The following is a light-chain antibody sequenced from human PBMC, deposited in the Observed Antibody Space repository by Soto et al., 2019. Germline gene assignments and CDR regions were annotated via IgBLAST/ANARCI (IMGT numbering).Light chain of an antibody. CDR3: TSYASTSPHVV. CDR2: EVF. J-gene: IGLJ6*01. CDR1: RSDVGGYNY. V-gene: IGLV2-14*01. Sequence: QSALTQPASVSGSPGQSITISCTGTRSDVGGYNYVSWYQHHPGKTPNLMIYEVFNRPAGVSNRFSGSRSGNTASLTISGLQAEDEGDYYCTSYASTSPHVVFGGGTKVTVL.